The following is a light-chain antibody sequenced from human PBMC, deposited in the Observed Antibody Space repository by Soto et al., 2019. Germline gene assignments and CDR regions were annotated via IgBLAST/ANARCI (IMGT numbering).Light chain of an antibody. CDR1: QSISSSY. CDR3: QQSGSSSYT. J-gene: IGKJ2*01. Sequence: EIVLTQSPGTLSLSPGERATLSCRASQSISSSYLAWYQQKPGQAPRLLIYAASSRATGIPDRFSGSGSGTAFTLTISRLEPDDFAVYYCQQSGSSSYTFGQGTQLEIK. CDR2: AAS. V-gene: IGKV3-20*01.